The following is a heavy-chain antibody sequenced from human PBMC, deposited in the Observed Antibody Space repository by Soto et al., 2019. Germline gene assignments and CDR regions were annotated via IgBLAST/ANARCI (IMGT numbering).Heavy chain of an antibody. CDR3: ARAPTQYSSSLHSDY. CDR1: GGTFSSYA. V-gene: IGHV1-69*01. CDR2: IIPIFGTA. Sequence: QVQLVQSGAEVKKPGSSVKVSCKASGGTFSSYALSWVRQAPGHGLEWMGGIIPIFGTANYAQKFQGRVTITADESTSTAYMELSSLRSEDTAVYYCARAPTQYSSSLHSDYWGQGTLVTVSS. D-gene: IGHD6-13*01. J-gene: IGHJ4*02.